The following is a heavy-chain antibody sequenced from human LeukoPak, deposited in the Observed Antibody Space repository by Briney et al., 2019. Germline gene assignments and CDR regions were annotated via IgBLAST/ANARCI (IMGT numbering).Heavy chain of an antibody. CDR2: ISSSGSTI. J-gene: IGHJ3*02. Sequence: GGSLRLSCAASGFTFSSYEMNWVRQAPGKGLEWVSYISSSGSTIYYADSVKGRFTISRDNAKNSLYLQMNSLRAEDTALYYCAKVISPVLVDAFDIWGQGTMVTVSS. CDR3: AKVISPVLVDAFDI. D-gene: IGHD3-3*02. V-gene: IGHV3-48*03. CDR1: GFTFSSYE.